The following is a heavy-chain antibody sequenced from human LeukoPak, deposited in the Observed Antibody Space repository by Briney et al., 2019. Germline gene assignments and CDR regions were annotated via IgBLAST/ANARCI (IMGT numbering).Heavy chain of an antibody. J-gene: IGHJ4*02. V-gene: IGHV4-34*01. D-gene: IGHD4-11*01. CDR1: GGSFSRYY. CDR2: SNHSGST. CDR3: ARNTVTTTGIDH. Sequence: SETLSLTCAVYGGSFSRYYWSWIRQPPGKGLEWIGESNHSGSTNYNPSLKSRVTISVDTSKNQFSLKLSSVTAADTAVYYCARNTVTTTGIDHWGQGTLVTVSS.